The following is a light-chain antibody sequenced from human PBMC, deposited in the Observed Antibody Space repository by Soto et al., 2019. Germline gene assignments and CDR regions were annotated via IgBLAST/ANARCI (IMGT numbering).Light chain of an antibody. J-gene: IGKJ1*01. Sequence: EIVLTQSPDTLSLSPGERATLSCRASQSVSSSYLAWYQQKPGQAPRLLIYGASSRATGIPDRFSGSGSGTDFTLTISRLEPEDFAVYYCQQYGSSPGTFGQGTKVEIK. CDR2: GAS. V-gene: IGKV3-20*01. CDR3: QQYGSSPGT. CDR1: QSVSSSY.